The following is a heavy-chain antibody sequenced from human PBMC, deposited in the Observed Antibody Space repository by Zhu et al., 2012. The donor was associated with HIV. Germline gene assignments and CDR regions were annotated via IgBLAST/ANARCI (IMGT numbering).Heavy chain of an antibody. V-gene: IGHV4-30-4*08. J-gene: IGHJ4*02. CDR2: IYYSGST. Sequence: QVQLQESGPGLVKPSQTLSLTCTVSGDSIISSDYYWSWIRQPPEKGLEWIGYIYYSGSTYYNPSLKSRVTISVDTSKNQFSLKLTSVTAADTAVYYCGRETWNHYDNIGGGIWGQGTLVTVSS. CDR1: GDSIISSDYY. D-gene: IGHD3-22*01. CDR3: GRETWNHYDNIGGGI.